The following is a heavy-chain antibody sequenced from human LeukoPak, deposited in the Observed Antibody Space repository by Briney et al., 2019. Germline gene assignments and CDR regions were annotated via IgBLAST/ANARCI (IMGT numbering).Heavy chain of an antibody. J-gene: IGHJ4*02. CDR3: ARVSVRGSVDY. Sequence: GGSLRLSCAASGFTFSSYSMNWVRQAPGKGLEWVSYISSSSSTIYYADSVKGRFTISRDNAKNSLYLQMNSLRAEDTAVYYCARVSVRGSVDYWGQGTLVTVSS. CDR2: ISSSSSTI. CDR1: GFTFSSYS. V-gene: IGHV3-48*01. D-gene: IGHD3-10*01.